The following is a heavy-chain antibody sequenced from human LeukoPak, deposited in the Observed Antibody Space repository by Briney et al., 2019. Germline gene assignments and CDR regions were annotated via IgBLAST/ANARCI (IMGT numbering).Heavy chain of an antibody. J-gene: IGHJ4*02. CDR3: TTDWDRYYDFWSGYYGY. CDR2: IKSKTDGGTT. D-gene: IGHD3-3*01. Sequence: SGGSLRLSCAASGFTFSNAWMSWVRQAPGKGLEWVGRIKSKTDGGTTDYAAPVKGRFTISRDDSKNTLYLQMNSLKTEDTAVYYCTTDWDRYYDFWSGYYGYWGQGTLVTVSS. V-gene: IGHV3-15*01. CDR1: GFTFSNAW.